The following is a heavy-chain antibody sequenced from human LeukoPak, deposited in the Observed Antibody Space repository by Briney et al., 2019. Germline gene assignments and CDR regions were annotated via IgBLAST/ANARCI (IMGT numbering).Heavy chain of an antibody. J-gene: IGHJ2*01. Sequence: PGGSLRLSCAASGCGFGSYGMNWVRQAPGKGLEWVSSISRNGDYIDYPASLKGRFIISRDNANKSLSLEMNSLRVEDTALYFCARDVGGDSTGFWYFDFWGRGTLVTVSS. CDR1: GCGFGSYG. CDR3: ARDVGGDSTGFWYFDF. CDR2: ISRNGDYI. D-gene: IGHD3-22*01. V-gene: IGHV3-21*01.